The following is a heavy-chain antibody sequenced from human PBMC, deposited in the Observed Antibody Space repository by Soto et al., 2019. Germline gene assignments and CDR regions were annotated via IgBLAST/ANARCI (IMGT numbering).Heavy chain of an antibody. CDR2: IYYSGST. J-gene: IGHJ6*02. CDR1: GCSISSYY. Sequence: QVQLQESGPGLVKPSETLSLTCTVSGCSISSYYLSWIRQPPGKGLEWIGYIYYSGSTNYNPSLKSRVTISVDTSKNQFSLKLISVNAAATAVYYCARGDPLLWFGEKVYYGMDVWGQGTTVTVSS. CDR3: ARGDPLLWFGEKVYYGMDV. D-gene: IGHD3-10*01. V-gene: IGHV4-59*01.